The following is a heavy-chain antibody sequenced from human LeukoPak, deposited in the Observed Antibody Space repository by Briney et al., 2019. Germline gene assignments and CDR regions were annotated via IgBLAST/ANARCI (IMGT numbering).Heavy chain of an antibody. CDR1: GGSISSSSYY. J-gene: IGHJ3*02. D-gene: IGHD6-13*01. CDR2: IYYSGST. Sequence: SETLSLTCTVSGGSISSSSYYWGWIRQPPGKGLEWIGSIYYSGSTYYNPSLKSRVTISVDTSKNHFSLKLSSVTAADTAVCYCARARKQQLYFDAFDIWGQGTMVTVSS. CDR3: ARARKQQLYFDAFDI. V-gene: IGHV4-39*02.